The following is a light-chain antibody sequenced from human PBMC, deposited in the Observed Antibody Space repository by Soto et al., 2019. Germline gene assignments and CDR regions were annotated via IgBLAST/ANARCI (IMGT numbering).Light chain of an antibody. CDR3: QRYDTLPTCT. CDR2: DAS. Sequence: DIPMTQSPSSLSASVGDRVTITCQASQGIGNYLNWYQQKPGKAPNLLIYDASNLATGVPSRFSGIGSGTDFAFTISSLQPEDMATYYCQRYDTLPTCTFGPETTVDIK. CDR1: QGIGNY. V-gene: IGKV1-33*01. J-gene: IGKJ3*01.